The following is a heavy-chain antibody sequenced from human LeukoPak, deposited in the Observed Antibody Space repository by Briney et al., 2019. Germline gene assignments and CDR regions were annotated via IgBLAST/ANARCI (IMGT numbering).Heavy chain of an antibody. CDR1: GGSISGGGYY. CDR2: IYYSGTT. Sequence: SETLSLSCTVSGGSISGGGYYWSWIRQHPGKGLEWIGYIYYSGTTYYNPSLKSRVTISVDTSKNQFSLKLTSLTAADTAVYYCARDRSSWGLDCWGQGTLVTVSS. J-gene: IGHJ4*02. CDR3: ARDRSSWGLDC. D-gene: IGHD7-27*01. V-gene: IGHV4-31*03.